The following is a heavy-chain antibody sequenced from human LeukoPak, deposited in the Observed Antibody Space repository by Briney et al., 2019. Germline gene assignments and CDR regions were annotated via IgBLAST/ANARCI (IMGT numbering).Heavy chain of an antibody. CDR3: ARWDKYYDFWSGYPKGYYYYGMDV. CDR2: IYYTGST. V-gene: IGHV4-39*01. Sequence: SETLSLTCTISGGSISSISYYWGWIRQPPGKGLEWIVSIYYTGSTYYNPSLKSRVTVSVDTSKNQFSLNLRSVTAADTAVYYCARWDKYYDFWSGYPKGYYYYGMDVWGQGTTVTVSS. D-gene: IGHD3-3*01. J-gene: IGHJ6*02. CDR1: GGSISSISYY.